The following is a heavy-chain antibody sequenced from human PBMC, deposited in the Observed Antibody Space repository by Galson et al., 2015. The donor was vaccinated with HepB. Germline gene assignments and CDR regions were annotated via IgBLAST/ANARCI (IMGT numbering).Heavy chain of an antibody. CDR1: GGSISSGSYY. CDR3: ARTPYDSSGFDI. CDR2: IYTSGST. Sequence: LSLTCTVSGGSISSGSYYWSWIRQPAGKGLEWIGRIYTSGSTNYNPSLKSRVTMSVDTSKNQFSLKLSSVTAADTAVYYCARTPYDSSGFDIWGQGTMVTVSS. J-gene: IGHJ3*02. D-gene: IGHD3-22*01. V-gene: IGHV4-61*02.